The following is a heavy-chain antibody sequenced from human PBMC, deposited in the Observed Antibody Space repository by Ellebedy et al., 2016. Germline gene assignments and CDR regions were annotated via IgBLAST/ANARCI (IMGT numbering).Heavy chain of an antibody. V-gene: IGHV4-34*01. CDR1: GGSFSGYY. Sequence: SETLSLXXAVYGGSFSGYYWSWIRQPPGKGLEWIGEINHSGSTNYNPSLKSRVTISVDTSKNQFSLKLSSVTAADTAVYYCARGLQGFIVVGELAFDYWGQGTLVTVSS. CDR3: ARGLQGFIVVGELAFDY. J-gene: IGHJ4*02. CDR2: INHSGST. D-gene: IGHD2-21*01.